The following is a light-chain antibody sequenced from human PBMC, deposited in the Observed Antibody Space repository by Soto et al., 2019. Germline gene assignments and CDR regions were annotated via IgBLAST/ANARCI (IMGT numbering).Light chain of an antibody. CDR3: QQYENYWT. CDR1: QSISSW. Sequence: DIPMTQSPSTLSATAGDRVTITCRASQSISSWLAWYQHKPGKAPKLLIYDAFNLDSGIPSRFSGSGSGTEFSLTISNLQPDDCATYYCQQYENYWTFGQGTRVEIK. J-gene: IGKJ1*01. CDR2: DAF. V-gene: IGKV1-5*01.